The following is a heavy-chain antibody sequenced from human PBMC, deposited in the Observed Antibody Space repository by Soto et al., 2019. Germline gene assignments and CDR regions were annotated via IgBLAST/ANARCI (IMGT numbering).Heavy chain of an antibody. CDR3: AKGEGFGIAAHFYY. Sequence: QVQLVESGGGVVQPGRSLRLSCAASGFTFSSYGMHWVRQAPGKGLEWVAVISYDGSNKYYADSVKGRFTISRDNSKNTLYLQMNSLRAEDTSVYYCAKGEGFGIAAHFYYWGQGTLVTVSS. CDR2: ISYDGSNK. V-gene: IGHV3-30*18. J-gene: IGHJ4*02. CDR1: GFTFSSYG. D-gene: IGHD6-13*01.